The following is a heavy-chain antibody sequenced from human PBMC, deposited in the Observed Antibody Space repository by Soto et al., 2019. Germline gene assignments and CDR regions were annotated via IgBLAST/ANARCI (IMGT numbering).Heavy chain of an antibody. Sequence: PSETLSLTCTVSGCSISTRSYYWGWFRQPPGKGLEWIGSTHYSGDTYYNSSLKSRLTISVDTSKNQFSLELTSVTAADTAVYYCARAWAVPGTLDYWGQGTLVTVSS. CDR3: ARAWAVPGTLDY. CDR1: GCSISTRSYY. CDR2: THYSGDT. J-gene: IGHJ4*02. V-gene: IGHV4-39*01. D-gene: IGHD6-19*01.